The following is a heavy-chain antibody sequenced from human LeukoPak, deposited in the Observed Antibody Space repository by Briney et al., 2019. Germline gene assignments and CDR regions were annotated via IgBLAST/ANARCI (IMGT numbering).Heavy chain of an antibody. CDR3: ARRTDSGCKWFHP. Sequence: NRGESLKISCKASGYRFTSYWIGWVRQMPGKGLEWMGVIHPGEYERRYSPSFEGQVTISADKSISTAYMQWSSLKASDTAMYYCARRTDSGCKWFHPWGQGTVLTVSS. D-gene: IGHD6-25*01. CDR2: IHPGEYER. CDR1: GYRFTSYW. J-gene: IGHJ5*02. V-gene: IGHV5-51*01.